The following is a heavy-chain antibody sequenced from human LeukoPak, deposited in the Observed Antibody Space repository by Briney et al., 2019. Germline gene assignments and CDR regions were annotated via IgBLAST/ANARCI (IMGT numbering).Heavy chain of an antibody. Sequence: ASVKVSCKASGYTFTNYYMHWLRQPPGQGLEWMGWVNPNSGGTNYAQKFQGRVTMTRDTSIGTAYMDLSRLGSDDTAVYYCARDGALDYWGQGTLVTVSS. CDR1: GYTFTNYY. J-gene: IGHJ4*02. D-gene: IGHD3-16*01. CDR3: ARDGALDY. V-gene: IGHV1-2*02. CDR2: VNPNSGGT.